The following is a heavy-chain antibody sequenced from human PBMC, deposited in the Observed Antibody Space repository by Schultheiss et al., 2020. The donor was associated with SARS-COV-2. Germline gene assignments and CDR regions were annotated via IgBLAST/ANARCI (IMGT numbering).Heavy chain of an antibody. CDR1: GFTFSSYG. D-gene: IGHD4-23*01. CDR3: AREGYDYGGNSPS. Sequence: GESLKISCAASGFTFSSYGMHWVRQAPGKGLEWVAVIWYDGSNKYYADSVKGRFTISRDNAKNSLYLQMNSLRAEDTAVYYCAREGYDYGGNSPSWGQGTLVTVSS. J-gene: IGHJ5*02. CDR2: IWYDGSNK. V-gene: IGHV3-33*01.